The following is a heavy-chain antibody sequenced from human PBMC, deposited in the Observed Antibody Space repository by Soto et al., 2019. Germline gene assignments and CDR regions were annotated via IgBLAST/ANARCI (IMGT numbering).Heavy chain of an antibody. CDR1: GGSISSSNW. D-gene: IGHD5-18*01. J-gene: IGHJ4*02. CDR3: ATLVGGYSSAYASDY. V-gene: IGHV4-4*02. Sequence: SETLSLTCTVSGGSISSSNWWTWVRQAPGKGLEWIGETYHVGSTSYNPSLKGRVSISVDKSNNQFLLKLNSVTAADTAVYYCATLVGGYSSAYASDYWGQGTVVTVSS. CDR2: TYHVGST.